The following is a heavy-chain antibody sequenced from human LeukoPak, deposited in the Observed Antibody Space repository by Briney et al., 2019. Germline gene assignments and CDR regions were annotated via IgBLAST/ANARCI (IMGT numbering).Heavy chain of an antibody. D-gene: IGHD1-26*01. Sequence: SETLSLTCAVYGGSFSGYYWSWIRQPPGKGLEWIGEINHSGSTNYNPPLKSRVTISVDTSKNQFSLKLSSVTAADTAVYYCAREKGVRWELPPYYYYGMDVWGQGTTVTVSS. CDR2: INHSGST. CDR1: GGSFSGYY. CDR3: AREKGVRWELPPYYYYGMDV. V-gene: IGHV4-34*01. J-gene: IGHJ6*02.